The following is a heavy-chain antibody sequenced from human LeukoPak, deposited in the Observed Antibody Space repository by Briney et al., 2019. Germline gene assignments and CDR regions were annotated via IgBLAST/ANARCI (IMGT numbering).Heavy chain of an antibody. J-gene: IGHJ5*02. Sequence: GASVRVSFKTSVGTFTNYPISWVRQAPGHGLAWMGGIIPIFGTAHYAEKFQPRVTITADESTTTVFLELRSLKSGDTAVYYCARGPEIVVAGTTFAAYKWFDPWGQGTLLTVSA. CDR3: ARGPEIVVAGTTFAAYKWFDP. CDR1: VGTFTNYP. CDR2: IIPIFGTA. D-gene: IGHD6-19*01. V-gene: IGHV1-69*13.